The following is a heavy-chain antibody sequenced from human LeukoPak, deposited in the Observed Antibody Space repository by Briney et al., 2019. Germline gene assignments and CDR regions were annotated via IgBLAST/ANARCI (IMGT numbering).Heavy chain of an antibody. D-gene: IGHD4-17*01. V-gene: IGHV4-59*01. J-gene: IGHJ4*02. Sequence: SETLSLTCTVSGGSISSYYWRWIRQPPGKGLEWIGYIYYSGSTNYNPSLKSRVTISVDTSKNQFSLKLSSVTAADTAVYYCARSTGYGDYAFGWAFDYWGQGTLVTVSS. CDR1: GGSISSYY. CDR2: IYYSGST. CDR3: ARSTGYGDYAFGWAFDY.